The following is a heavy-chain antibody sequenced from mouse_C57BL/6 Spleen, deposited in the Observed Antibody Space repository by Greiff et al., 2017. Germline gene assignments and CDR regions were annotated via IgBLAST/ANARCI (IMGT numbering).Heavy chain of an antibody. D-gene: IGHD4-1*01. Sequence: EVKLMESGGGLVKPGWSLKLSCAASGFTFSDYGMHWVRQAPEKGLEWVAYISSGSSTIYYADTVKGRFTISRDNAKNTLFLQMTSLRSEDTAMYYCARTGTWDWGQGTTLTVSS. J-gene: IGHJ2*01. CDR2: ISSGSSTI. CDR3: ARTGTWD. V-gene: IGHV5-17*01. CDR1: GFTFSDYG.